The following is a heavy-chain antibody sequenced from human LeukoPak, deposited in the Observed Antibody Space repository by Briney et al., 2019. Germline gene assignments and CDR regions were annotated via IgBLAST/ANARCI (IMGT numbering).Heavy chain of an antibody. CDR3: ARGSSRYYYYGMDV. J-gene: IGHJ6*02. V-gene: IGHV3-20*01. Sequence: GGSLRLSCAASGFTFDDYGMSWVRQAPGKGLEWVSGINWNSGTIGYADSVKGRFTVSRGNAKNSLYLQMNSLRAEDTALYHCARGSSRYYYYGMDVWGQGTTVTVSS. CDR2: INWNSGTI. CDR1: GFTFDDYG. D-gene: IGHD3-9*01.